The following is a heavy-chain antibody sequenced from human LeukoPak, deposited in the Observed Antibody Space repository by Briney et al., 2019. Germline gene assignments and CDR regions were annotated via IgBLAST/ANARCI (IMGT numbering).Heavy chain of an antibody. Sequence: GGSLRLSCEASGFSFSNYRMTWVRQAPGKGLEWVADINQNGGQSYYADSVKGRFTLSRDNAKNSLFLQLNSLRAEDTAVYYCVKNSGWYCLDYWGQGITVIVSS. CDR2: INQNGGQS. V-gene: IGHV3-7*03. CDR3: VKNSGWYCLDY. CDR1: GFSFSNYR. J-gene: IGHJ4*02. D-gene: IGHD6-13*01.